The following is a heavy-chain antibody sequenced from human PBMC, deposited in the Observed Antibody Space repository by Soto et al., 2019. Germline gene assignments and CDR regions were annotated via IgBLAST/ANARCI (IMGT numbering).Heavy chain of an antibody. D-gene: IGHD1-1*01. CDR2: INTYNGNI. Sequence: QVQLVQSGAEVKKPGASVKVSCKVSGYMFASYGISWARQAPGQGLEWMGWINTYNGNINYAQKFQGRVTMTTDTSTSTAYRELRGLGSDDTALYYCARERGAYKYFDYWGQGTLVTVSS. J-gene: IGHJ4*02. V-gene: IGHV1-18*01. CDR1: GYMFASYG. CDR3: ARERGAYKYFDY.